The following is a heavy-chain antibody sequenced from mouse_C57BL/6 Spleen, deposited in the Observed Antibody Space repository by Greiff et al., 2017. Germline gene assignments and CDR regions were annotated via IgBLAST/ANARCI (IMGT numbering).Heavy chain of an antibody. Sequence: VQLQQSGPVLVKPGASVKMSCKASGYTFTDYDMNWVKQSHGKSLEWIGVINPYNGGTSYNQKFKGKATLTVDKSSSTAYMELNSLTSEDSAVYYCARYYYDYGYAMDYWGQGTSVTVSS. D-gene: IGHD2-4*01. V-gene: IGHV1-19*01. CDR3: ARYYYDYGYAMDY. J-gene: IGHJ4*01. CDR2: INPYNGGT. CDR1: GYTFTDYD.